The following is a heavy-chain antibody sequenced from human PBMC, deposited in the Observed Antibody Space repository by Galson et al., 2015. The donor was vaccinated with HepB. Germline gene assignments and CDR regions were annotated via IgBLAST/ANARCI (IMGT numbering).Heavy chain of an antibody. D-gene: IGHD2/OR15-2a*01. CDR1: GDSVSSNSAA. CDR2: TYYRSKWYN. Sequence: CAISGDSVSSNSAAWNWIRQSPSRGLEWLGRTYYRSKWYNDYAVSVKSRITINPDTSKNQFSLQLNSVTPEDTAVYYCARDRASNNYWYFDLWGRGTLATVSS. V-gene: IGHV6-1*01. CDR3: ARDRASNNYWYFDL. J-gene: IGHJ2*01.